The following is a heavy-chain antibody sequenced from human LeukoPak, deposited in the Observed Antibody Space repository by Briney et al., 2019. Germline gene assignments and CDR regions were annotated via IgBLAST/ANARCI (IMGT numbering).Heavy chain of an antibody. CDR1: GFTFSSYS. D-gene: IGHD5-24*01. Sequence: GGSLRLSCAASGFTFSSYSMNWVRQAPGKGLEWVSSISSSSSYIYYADSVKGRFTISRDNANNSLYLQMNRLRAEDTAVYYCAKGDGFHYFDYWGQGALVTVSS. CDR3: AKGDGFHYFDY. V-gene: IGHV3-21*01. CDR2: ISSSSSYI. J-gene: IGHJ4*02.